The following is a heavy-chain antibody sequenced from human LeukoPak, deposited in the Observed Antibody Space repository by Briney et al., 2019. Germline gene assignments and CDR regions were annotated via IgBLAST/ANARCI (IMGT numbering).Heavy chain of an antibody. V-gene: IGHV5-51*01. CDR1: GYSFTSYW. Sequence: GESLKISCKGSGYSFTSYWIGRVRQMPGKGLGWMGIIYPGDSDTRYSPAFQGQVTISADKSISTDYQQWSSLKASDTAMYYCASLPYYYDSSGYPHDAFDIWGQGTMVTVSS. CDR3: ASLPYYYDSSGYPHDAFDI. J-gene: IGHJ3*02. D-gene: IGHD3-22*01. CDR2: IYPGDSDT.